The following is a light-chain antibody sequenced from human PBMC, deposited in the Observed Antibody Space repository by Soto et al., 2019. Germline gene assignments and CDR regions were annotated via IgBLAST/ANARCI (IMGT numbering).Light chain of an antibody. Sequence: QSVLTQSPSASASLGTSVKLTCTLSSGHSSYAIAWHQQQPEKGPRYLMKVNSDGSHSKGDGIPDRFSGSSSGADRYLTISSLQSEDEADYYCQTWGTGSGVFGGGTKLTVL. CDR1: SGHSSYA. CDR2: VNSDGSH. CDR3: QTWGTGSGV. J-gene: IGLJ3*02. V-gene: IGLV4-69*01.